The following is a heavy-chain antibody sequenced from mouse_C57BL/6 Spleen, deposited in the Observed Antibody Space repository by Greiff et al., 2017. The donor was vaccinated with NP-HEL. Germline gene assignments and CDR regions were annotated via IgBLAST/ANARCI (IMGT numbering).Heavy chain of an antibody. CDR1: GYTFTDYY. CDR2: INPNNGGT. Sequence: EVQLQQSGPELVKPGASVKISCKASGYTFTDYYMNWVKQSHGKSLEWIGDINPNNGGTSYNQKFKGKATLTVDKSSSTAYMELRSLTSEDSAVYYCASVYSNYEAWFAYWGQGTLVTVSA. J-gene: IGHJ3*01. D-gene: IGHD2-5*01. V-gene: IGHV1-26*01. CDR3: ASVYSNYEAWFAY.